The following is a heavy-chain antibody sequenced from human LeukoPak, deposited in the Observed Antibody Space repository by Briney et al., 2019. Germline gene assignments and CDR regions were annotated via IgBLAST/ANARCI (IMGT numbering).Heavy chain of an antibody. J-gene: IGHJ3*02. CDR2: IIPIFGTA. Sequence: SVKVSCKASGGTFSSYAISWVRQAPGQGLEWMGGIIPIFGTANYAQKFQGRVTITADESTSTAYMELSSLRSVDTAVYYCAGYHDYGDYRAFDIWGQGTMVTVSS. CDR1: GGTFSSYA. CDR3: AGYHDYGDYRAFDI. D-gene: IGHD4-17*01. V-gene: IGHV1-69*01.